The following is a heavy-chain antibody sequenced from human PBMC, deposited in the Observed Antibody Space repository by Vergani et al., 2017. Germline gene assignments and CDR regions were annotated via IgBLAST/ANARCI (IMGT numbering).Heavy chain of an antibody. V-gene: IGHV3-33*01. D-gene: IGHD1-26*01. J-gene: IGHJ4*02. CDR3: ARDHPRGATVPYFDY. Sequence: QVQLVESGGGVVQPGGSLRLSCAASGFTFSSYGMHWVRQAPGKGLEWVAVIWYDGSNKYYADSVKGRFTISRDNSKNTLYLQMNSLRAEDTAVYYCARDHPRGATVPYFDYWGQGTLVTVSS. CDR2: IWYDGSNK. CDR1: GFTFSSYG.